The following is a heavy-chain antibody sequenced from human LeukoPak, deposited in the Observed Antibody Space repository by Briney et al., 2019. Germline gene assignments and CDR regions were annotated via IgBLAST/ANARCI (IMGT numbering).Heavy chain of an antibody. D-gene: IGHD5-12*01. Sequence: SETLSLTCTLSGGSISTYYWSWSRQPPGKGLEWIGYIYHSGTTNYNPSLKSRVTISVDTSKNQFSLKLSSVTAADTAVYYCARGGGYASPIGYWGQGALVTVSS. CDR2: IYHSGTT. CDR3: ARGGGYASPIGY. V-gene: IGHV4-59*01. CDR1: GGSISTYY. J-gene: IGHJ4*02.